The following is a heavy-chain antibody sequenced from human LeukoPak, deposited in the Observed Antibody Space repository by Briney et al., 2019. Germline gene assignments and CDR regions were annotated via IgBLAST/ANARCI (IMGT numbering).Heavy chain of an antibody. V-gene: IGHV3-30*03. J-gene: IGHJ5*02. CDR2: ISSDGSHK. CDR1: GFPFSNSG. CDR3: ARDRGSFLNWFDP. Sequence: GGSLRLSCAASGFPFSNSGMHWVRQAPGKGLEWVALISSDGSHKYYADSVKGRSSISRDNSKNTLYLQMNSLRAEDTAVYYCARDRGSFLNWFDPWGQGSLVTVSS.